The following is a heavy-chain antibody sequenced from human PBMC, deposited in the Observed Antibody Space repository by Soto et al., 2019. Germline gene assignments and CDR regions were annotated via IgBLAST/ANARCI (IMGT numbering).Heavy chain of an antibody. CDR3: ARDPIAAAGTDYYYRMDV. D-gene: IGHD6-13*01. V-gene: IGHV6-1*01. CDR1: GDSVSSNSAA. J-gene: IGHJ6*02. Sequence: SQTLSLTCAISGDSVSSNSAAWNWIRQSPSRGLEWLGRTYYRSKWYNDYAVSVKSRITINPDTSKNQFSLQLNSVTPEDTAVYYCARDPIAAAGTDYYYRMDVWGQGTTVTVSS. CDR2: TYYRSKWYN.